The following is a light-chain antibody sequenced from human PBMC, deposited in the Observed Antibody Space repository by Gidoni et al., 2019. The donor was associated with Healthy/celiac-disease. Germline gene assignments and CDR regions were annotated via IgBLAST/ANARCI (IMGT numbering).Light chain of an antibody. CDR3: SSYAGSNNVV. CDR2: EVS. Sequence: SALTQPPSASGSPGQSVTISCTGTSSDVGGYNYVSWYQQHPGKAPKLMIYEVSKRPSGVPDRFSGSKSGNTASLTVSGLQAEDEADYYCSSYAGSNNVVFGGGTXLTVL. V-gene: IGLV2-8*01. J-gene: IGLJ2*01. CDR1: SSDVGGYNY.